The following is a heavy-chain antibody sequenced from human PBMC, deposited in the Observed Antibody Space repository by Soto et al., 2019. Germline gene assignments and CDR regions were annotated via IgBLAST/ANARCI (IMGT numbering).Heavy chain of an antibody. CDR2: ISYSVST. CDR3: AGSRTRGVIIDS. J-gene: IGHJ5*01. V-gene: IGHV4-59*01. D-gene: IGHD3-10*01. Sequence: QVQLQESGPGLVKPSETLSLMCSVSGGSIRNYFWTWIRQPPGKGLEWIGYISYSVSTNYNPSLKSRVTISVDTSKNQFSLKLSSVTAADTALYYCAGSRTRGVIIDSWGQGTQVTVSS. CDR1: GGSIRNYF.